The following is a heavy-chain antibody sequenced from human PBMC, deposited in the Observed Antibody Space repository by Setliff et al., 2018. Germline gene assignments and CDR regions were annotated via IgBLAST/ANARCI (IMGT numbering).Heavy chain of an antibody. CDR1: GYTFTSYE. CDR2: MNPNNGNT. D-gene: IGHD1-26*01. J-gene: IGHJ6*02. Sequence: ASVKVSCKASGYTFTSYEINWVRQATGQGLEWMGGMNPNNGNTNYAQKLQGRVTMTTDTSTSTAYMELRSLRSDDTAVYYCARVMGSWELLRGYYYYGMDVWGQGTTVTVSS. V-gene: IGHV1-18*01. CDR3: ARVMGSWELLRGYYYYGMDV.